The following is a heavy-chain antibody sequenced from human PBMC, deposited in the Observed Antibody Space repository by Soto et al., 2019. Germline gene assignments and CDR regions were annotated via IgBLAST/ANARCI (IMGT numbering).Heavy chain of an antibody. D-gene: IGHD6-13*01. CDR1: GFTFSNAW. V-gene: IGHV3-15*07. CDR2: IKSKTDGGTT. J-gene: IGHJ5*02. Sequence: GGSLRLSCAASGFTFSNAWMNWVRQAPGKGLEWVGRIKSKTDGGTTDYAAPVKGRFTISRDDSKNTLYLQMNSLKTEDTAVYYCTTIGRAAAGPKLDNWFDPWGQGTLVTVSS. CDR3: TTIGRAAAGPKLDNWFDP.